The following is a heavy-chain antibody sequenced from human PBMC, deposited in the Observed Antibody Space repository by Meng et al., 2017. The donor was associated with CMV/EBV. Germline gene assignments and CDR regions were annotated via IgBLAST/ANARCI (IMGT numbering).Heavy chain of an antibody. V-gene: IGHV1-8*01. CDR3: ARDYAYGGNLAEYFQH. D-gene: IGHD4/OR15-4a*01. CDR1: GYTFTSYD. J-gene: IGHJ1*01. CDR2: MNPNSGNT. Sequence: ASVKVSCKASGYTFTSYDINWVRQATGQGLEWMGWMNPNSGNTGYAQKFQGRVTMTRNTSISTAYMELSSLRSEDTAVYYCARDYAYGGNLAEYFQHWGQGTLVTVSS.